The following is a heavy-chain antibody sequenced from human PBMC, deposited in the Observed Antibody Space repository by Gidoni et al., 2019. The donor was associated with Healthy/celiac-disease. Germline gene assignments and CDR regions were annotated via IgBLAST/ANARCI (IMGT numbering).Heavy chain of an antibody. CDR2: ISWNSGSI. J-gene: IGHJ4*02. Sequence: EVQLVESGGGLVQPGRSLRLSCAASGFTFDEYAMHWVRQAPGKGLEWVSGISWNSGSIGYADSVKGLFTISRDNAKNSLYLQMNSLRAEDTALYYCAKGNRGLWFGEFSGGLDYWGQGTLVTVSS. CDR1: GFTFDEYA. V-gene: IGHV3-9*01. D-gene: IGHD3-10*01. CDR3: AKGNRGLWFGEFSGGLDY.